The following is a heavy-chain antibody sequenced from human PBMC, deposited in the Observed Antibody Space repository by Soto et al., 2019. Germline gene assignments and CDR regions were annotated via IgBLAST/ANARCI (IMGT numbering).Heavy chain of an antibody. CDR2: TSYTGNT. V-gene: IGHV4-59*02. J-gene: IGHJ5*02. D-gene: IGHD4-4*01. Sequence: SETLSLTCFVSGFSVTSHPWSWIRQSPGQGLEWVAYTSYTGNTNYYPSPQSRCTISFKTYTNHFPLLLIYITTADTAAFYYWENSPAGFIPSFSPWG. CDR3: ENSPAGFIPSFSP. CDR1: GFSVTSHP.